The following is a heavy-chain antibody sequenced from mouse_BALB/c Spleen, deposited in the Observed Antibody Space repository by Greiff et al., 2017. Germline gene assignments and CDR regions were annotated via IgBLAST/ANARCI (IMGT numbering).Heavy chain of an antibody. CDR1: GYTFTNYW. CDR2: IYPGGGYT. V-gene: IGHV1-63*02. CDR3: ARGGGKGYFDY. D-gene: IGHD1-1*02. Sequence: QVQLKESGAELVRPGTSVKISCKASGYTFTNYWLGWVKQRPGHGLEWIGDIYPGGGYTNYNEKFKGKATLTADTSSSTAYMQLSSLTSEDSAVYFCARGGGKGYFDYWGQGTTLTVSS. J-gene: IGHJ2*01.